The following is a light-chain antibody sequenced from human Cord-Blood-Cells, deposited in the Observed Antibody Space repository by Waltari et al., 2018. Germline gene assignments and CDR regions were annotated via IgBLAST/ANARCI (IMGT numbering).Light chain of an antibody. CDR2: AAS. CDR3: QQSYSTPHT. Sequence: DIQMTQSPSSLSASVGARVTITCRASQSISSYLNWDQQKPGKAPKLLIYAASSLQSGVPSRFSGSGSGTDFTLTISSLQPEDFATYYCQQSYSTPHTFGQGTKLEIK. V-gene: IGKV1-39*01. CDR1: QSISSY. J-gene: IGKJ2*01.